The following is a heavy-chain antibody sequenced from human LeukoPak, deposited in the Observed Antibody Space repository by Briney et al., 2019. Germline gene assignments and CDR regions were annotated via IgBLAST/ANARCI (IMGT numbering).Heavy chain of an antibody. Sequence: GGSLRLTCAASGFTFSSYGMHWVRQAPGKGLEWVAVIWYDGSNKYYADSVKGRFTISRDNSKNTLDLQMNSLRAEDTAVYYCARDRSYDFWSGYSTPDYWGQGTLVTVSS. CDR2: IWYDGSNK. CDR3: ARDRSYDFWSGYSTPDY. CDR1: GFTFSSYG. J-gene: IGHJ4*02. D-gene: IGHD3-3*01. V-gene: IGHV3-33*01.